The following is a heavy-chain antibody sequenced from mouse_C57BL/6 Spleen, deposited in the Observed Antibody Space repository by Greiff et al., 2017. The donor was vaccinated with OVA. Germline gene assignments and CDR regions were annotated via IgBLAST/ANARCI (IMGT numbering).Heavy chain of an antibody. CDR1: GYTFTDYF. CDR3: TIGWPFAY. D-gene: IGHD1-1*02. V-gene: IGHV1-18*01. CDR2: INPNNGGT. Sequence: EVQLLQSGPELVKPGASVKIPCKASGYTFTDYFMDWVKQSHGKSLEWIGDINPNNGGTIYNQKFKGKATLTVDKSSSTAYMELRSLTSEDSAVYYCTIGWPFAYWGQGTLVTVSA. J-gene: IGHJ3*01.